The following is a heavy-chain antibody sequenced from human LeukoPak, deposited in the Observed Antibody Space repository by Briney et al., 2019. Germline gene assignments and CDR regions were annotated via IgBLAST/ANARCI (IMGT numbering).Heavy chain of an antibody. CDR1: GFIFSSYY. J-gene: IGHJ3*02. CDR3: ARDPGPSIPAWGAFDI. Sequence: GGCLRLSCAASGFIFSSYYMAWVRQAPGKGLEWVANIKPDGSDTYYVDSVKGRLTISRDNAKNSLFLQMNSLRDEDTAVYYCARDPGPSIPAWGAFDIWGQGTKVTVSS. CDR2: IKPDGSDT. V-gene: IGHV3-7*01. D-gene: IGHD6-6*01.